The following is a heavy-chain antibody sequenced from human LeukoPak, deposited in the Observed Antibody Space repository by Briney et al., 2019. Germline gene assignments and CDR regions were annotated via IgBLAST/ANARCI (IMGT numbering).Heavy chain of an antibody. Sequence: APVKVSCKASGYTFTSYDINWARQATGQGLEWMGWMNPNSGNTGYAQKFQGRVTITRNTSISTAYMELSSLRSEDTAVYYCARAPETDAFDIWGQGTMVTVSS. CDR3: ARAPETDAFDI. CDR1: GYTFTSYD. V-gene: IGHV1-8*03. CDR2: MNPNSGNT. J-gene: IGHJ3*02.